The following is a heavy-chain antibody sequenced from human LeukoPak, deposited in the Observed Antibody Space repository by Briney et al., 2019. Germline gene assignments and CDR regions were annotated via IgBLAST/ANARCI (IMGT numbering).Heavy chain of an antibody. CDR3: ARVVYYDSSGYYYPTDY. V-gene: IGHV1-18*01. D-gene: IGHD3-22*01. CDR2: ISAYNGNT. J-gene: IGHJ4*02. Sequence: ASVKVSCKASGYTFTSYGISWVRQAPGQGLEWMGWISAYNGNTNYAQKLQGRVTMTTDTSTSTAYMELRSLRSDDTAVYYCARVVYYDSSGYYYPTDYWGQGTLVTVSS. CDR1: GYTFTSYG.